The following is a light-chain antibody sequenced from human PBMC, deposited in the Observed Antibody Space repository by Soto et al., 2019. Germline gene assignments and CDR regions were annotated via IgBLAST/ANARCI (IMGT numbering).Light chain of an antibody. V-gene: IGKV4-1*01. J-gene: IGKJ5*01. CDR1: QGVFDSSDNKNY. CDR2: WAS. CDR3: QQYFTTPIT. Sequence: DIVMNHSPDFLAVSLGERATINCRCSQGVFDSSDNKNYLAWYQQKPGQPPKLLIYWASTRESGVPDRFSGSGSGTGFTLTISSLQTEDVAVYYCQQYFTTPITFGQGTRLEIK.